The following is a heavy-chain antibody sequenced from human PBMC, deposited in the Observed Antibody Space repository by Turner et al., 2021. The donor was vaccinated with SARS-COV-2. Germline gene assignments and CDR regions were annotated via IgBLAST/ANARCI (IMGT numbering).Heavy chain of an antibody. J-gene: IGHJ4*02. Sequence: QVQLQQWGAGLLKPSETLSLTCAVYGGSFSGYYWSWIRQPPGKGLEWIGEIKHGKSTNSNPSLKSRVTISVDTSKNQFSLKLSSVTAADTAVYYCARSGWSLWYFDYWGQGTLVTVSS. CDR3: ARSGWSLWYFDY. V-gene: IGHV4-34*01. CDR1: GGSFSGYY. CDR2: IKHGKST. D-gene: IGHD6-19*01.